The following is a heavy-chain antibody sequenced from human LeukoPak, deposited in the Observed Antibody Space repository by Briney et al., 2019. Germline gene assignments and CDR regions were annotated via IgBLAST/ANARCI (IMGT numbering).Heavy chain of an antibody. CDR2: ISAYNGKT. Sequence: ASVKVSCKASGYTFNNFAVTWVRQAPGQGLEYMGWISAYNGKTNYAQKLQGRVTVTTDTSTSTVYMELRNLRSDDTAMYYCARELIRTFDYWGQGTLVTVSS. D-gene: IGHD3-16*01. CDR1: GYTFNNFA. J-gene: IGHJ4*02. CDR3: ARELIRTFDY. V-gene: IGHV1-18*01.